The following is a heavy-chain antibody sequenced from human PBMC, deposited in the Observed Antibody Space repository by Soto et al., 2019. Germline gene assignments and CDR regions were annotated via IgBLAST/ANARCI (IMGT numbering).Heavy chain of an antibody. V-gene: IGHV4-39*01. D-gene: IGHD2-2*01. CDR1: GGSITSRSSY. J-gene: IGHJ4*02. CDR2: FFSGST. Sequence: QLQLQESGPGLVRPSETLSLTCSVSGGSITSRSSYWAWIRQPPGKGLEWIGTFFSGSTFSNPSLRSRVTISKDTSRNQFSLKLTSVAATDTAMYYCATTRGLAVGSSFNYWGQGALVTVSS. CDR3: ATTRGLAVGSSFNY.